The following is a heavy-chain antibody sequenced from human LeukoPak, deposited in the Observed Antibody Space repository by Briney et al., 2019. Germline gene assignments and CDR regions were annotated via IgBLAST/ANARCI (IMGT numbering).Heavy chain of an antibody. CDR2: FDPEDGET. J-gene: IGHJ3*02. V-gene: IGHV1-24*01. Sequence: GASVKVSCKVPGYTLTELSMHWVRQAPGKGLEWMGGFDPEDGETIYAQKFQGRVTMTEDTSTDTAYMELSSLRSEDTAVYYCATAREKGGAFDIWGQGTMVTVSS. D-gene: IGHD1-26*01. CDR3: ATAREKGGAFDI. CDR1: GYTLTELS.